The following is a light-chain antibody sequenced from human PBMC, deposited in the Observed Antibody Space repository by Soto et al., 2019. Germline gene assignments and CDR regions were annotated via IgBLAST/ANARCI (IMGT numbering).Light chain of an antibody. CDR2: DVS. V-gene: IGLV2-11*01. CDR3: CSYAGGHTWV. Sequence: QSVLTQPRSVSGSPGQTVTISCTGTSSDVGDYDFVSWYHQHPGKVPNVIIYDVSERPSGVPDRFSGSKSGNTASLTISGLQAEDEAVYYCCSYAGGHTWVFGGGTELTVL. J-gene: IGLJ3*02. CDR1: SSDVGDYDF.